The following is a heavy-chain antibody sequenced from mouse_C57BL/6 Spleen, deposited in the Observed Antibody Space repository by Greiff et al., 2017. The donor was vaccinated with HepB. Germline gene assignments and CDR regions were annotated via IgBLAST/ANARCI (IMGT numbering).Heavy chain of an antibody. CDR1: GFTFTDYY. D-gene: IGHD1-1*01. Sequence: DVKLQESGGGLVQPGGSLSLSCAASGFTFTDYYMSWVRQPPGKALEWLGFIRNKANGYTTEYSASVKGRFTISRDNSQSILYLQMNALRAEDSATYYCARYEGTTVAYWGQGTLVTVSA. J-gene: IGHJ3*01. CDR3: ARYEGTTVAY. CDR2: IRNKANGYTT. V-gene: IGHV7-3*01.